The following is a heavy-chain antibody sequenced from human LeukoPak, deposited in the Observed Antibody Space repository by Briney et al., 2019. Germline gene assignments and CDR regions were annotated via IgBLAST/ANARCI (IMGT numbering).Heavy chain of an antibody. Sequence: SETLSLTCAVSGYSISSGYYWGWIRQPPGKGLEWIGSIYHSGSTYYNPSLKSRVTISVDTSKNQFSLKLSSVTAADTAVYYCARHRYGVNSGPWYFDLWGRGTLVTVSS. J-gene: IGHJ2*01. CDR2: IYHSGST. CDR1: GYSISSGYY. D-gene: IGHD4-23*01. CDR3: ARHRYGVNSGPWYFDL. V-gene: IGHV4-38-2*01.